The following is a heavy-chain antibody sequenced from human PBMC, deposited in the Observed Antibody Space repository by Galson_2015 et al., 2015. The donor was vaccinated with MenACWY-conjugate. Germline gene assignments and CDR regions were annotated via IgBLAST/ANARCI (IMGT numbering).Heavy chain of an antibody. Sequence: SLRLSCAASGFTFSSYSMNWVRQAPGKELEWLSYISGASDTIYYADSVKGRFTISRDNAKNSLYLQTNSLRAEDTAVYYCARRVAGHGLDVWGQGTMVTVSS. V-gene: IGHV3-48*04. CDR1: GFTFSSYS. CDR2: ISGASDTI. CDR3: ARRVAGHGLDV. D-gene: IGHD2-15*01. J-gene: IGHJ6*02.